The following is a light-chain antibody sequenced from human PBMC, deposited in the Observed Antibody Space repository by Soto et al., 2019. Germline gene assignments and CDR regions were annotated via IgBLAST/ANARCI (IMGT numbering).Light chain of an antibody. CDR2: GAS. CDR1: QGLGVW. CDR3: QQAYSFPLT. J-gene: IGKJ4*01. V-gene: IGKV1-12*01. Sequence: DIQMTQSPSSVSASVGDRVTITCRASQGLGVWLGWYQQKPGKAPQLLIFGASGLQTGVPSRFSGSGSGTDFTLTISSLQPEDFATYYCQQAYSFPLTFGGGTKEEIQ.